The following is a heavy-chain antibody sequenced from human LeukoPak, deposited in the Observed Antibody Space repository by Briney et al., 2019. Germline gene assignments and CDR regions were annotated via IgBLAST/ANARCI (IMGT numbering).Heavy chain of an antibody. CDR3: ARAQEYYDSILAFDI. V-gene: IGHV3-7*03. CDR1: GFTFSSYW. CDR2: IKQDGSEK. D-gene: IGHD3-22*01. Sequence: GGSLRLSCAASGFTFSSYWMSWVRQAPGKGLEWVANIKQDGSEKYYVDSVKGRFTISRDNAKNSLYLQMNSLRAEDTAVYYCARAQEYYDSILAFDIWGQGTMVTVSS. J-gene: IGHJ3*02.